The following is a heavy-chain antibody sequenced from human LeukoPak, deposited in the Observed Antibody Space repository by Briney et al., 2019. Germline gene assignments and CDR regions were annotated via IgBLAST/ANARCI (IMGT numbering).Heavy chain of an antibody. CDR3: AKDIGGGYDPRQRAFDI. CDR2: ISWNSGSI. CDR1: GFTFSSYA. D-gene: IGHD5-12*01. Sequence: GGSLRLSCAASGFTFSSYAMSWVRQAPGKGLEWVSGISWNSGSIGYADSVKGRFTISRDNAKNSLYLQMNSLRAEDMALYYCAKDIGGGYDPRQRAFDIWGQGTMVTVSS. J-gene: IGHJ3*02. V-gene: IGHV3-9*03.